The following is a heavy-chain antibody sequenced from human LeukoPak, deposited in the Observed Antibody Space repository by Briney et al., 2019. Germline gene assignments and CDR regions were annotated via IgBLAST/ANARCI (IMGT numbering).Heavy chain of an antibody. D-gene: IGHD4-17*01. CDR1: GGSIGNGGYS. J-gene: IGHJ4*02. CDR2: IYHSGST. Sequence: SQTLSLTCAVSGGSIGNGGYSWSWIRQPPGKGLEWIGYIYHSGSTYYNPSLKSRVTISVDRSKNQFSLKLSSVTAADTAVYYCARETHYGDYVDYFDYWGQGTLVTVSS. CDR3: ARETHYGDYVDYFDY. V-gene: IGHV4-30-2*01.